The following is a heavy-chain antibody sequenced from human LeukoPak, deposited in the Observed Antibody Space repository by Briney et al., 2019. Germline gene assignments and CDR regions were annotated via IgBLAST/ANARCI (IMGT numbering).Heavy chain of an antibody. Sequence: SETLSLTCAISGGSISGTPYYWGWIRQPPGKGLEWIGSIYYSGSTYYNPSLKSRLTISVDTSKNQFSLKLSSVTAADTAVYFCARASTIFGHFAYWGRGTLVTVSS. CDR3: ARASTIFGHFAY. CDR2: IYYSGST. D-gene: IGHD3-3*01. V-gene: IGHV4-39*07. CDR1: GGSISGTPYY. J-gene: IGHJ4*02.